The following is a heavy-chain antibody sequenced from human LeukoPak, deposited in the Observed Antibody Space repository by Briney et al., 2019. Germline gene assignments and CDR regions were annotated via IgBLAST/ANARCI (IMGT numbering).Heavy chain of an antibody. V-gene: IGHV3-48*01. CDR2: ISSSSSTI. CDR3: AKGPYYYDSSGYPTN. D-gene: IGHD3-22*01. CDR1: GFTFSSYS. J-gene: IGHJ4*02. Sequence: GGSLRLSCAASGFTFSSYSMNWVRQAPGKGLEWVSYISSSSSTIYYADSVEGRFTISRDNSKNTLYLQMNSLRAEDTAVYYCAKGPYYYDSSGYPTNWGQGTLVTVSS.